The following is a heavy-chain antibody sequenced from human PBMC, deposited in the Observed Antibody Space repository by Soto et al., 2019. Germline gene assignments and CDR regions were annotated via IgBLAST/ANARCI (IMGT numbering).Heavy chain of an antibody. CDR2: ISYDGSEK. J-gene: IGHJ6*02. D-gene: IGHD6-13*01. CDR3: AKAVAAAYYYHYYGMDV. CDR1: GFTFSRYP. V-gene: IGHV3-30-3*01. Sequence: GGSLRLSCAASGFTFSRYPLHWVRQAPGKGLEWVAVISYDGSEKYPADSVKGRISISRDNSKNTLFMQMNSLRVEDAAVYYCAKAVAAAYYYHYYGMDVWGQGTTVTVSS.